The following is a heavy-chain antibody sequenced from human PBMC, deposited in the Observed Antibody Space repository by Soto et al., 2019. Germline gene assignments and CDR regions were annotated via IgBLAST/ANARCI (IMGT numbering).Heavy chain of an antibody. CDR3: ASAGEMATYGVAFDI. Sequence: EVQLVESGGGLVKPGGALRLSCAASGFNFSSYSMNWVRQAPGKGLEWVSSITSRSTFIYYADSVKGRFTISRDNAKNSLYLQMNSLRAEDTAVYYCASAGEMATYGVAFDIWGQGTMVTVSS. CDR2: ITSRSTFI. V-gene: IGHV3-21*01. J-gene: IGHJ3*02. CDR1: GFNFSSYS. D-gene: IGHD5-12*01.